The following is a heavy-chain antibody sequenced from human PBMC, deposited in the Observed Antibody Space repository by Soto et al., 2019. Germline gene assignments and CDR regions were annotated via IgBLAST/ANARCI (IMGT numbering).Heavy chain of an antibody. CDR2: IYYSGST. J-gene: IGHJ5*02. CDR1: GGSISSGGYY. V-gene: IGHV4-31*03. D-gene: IGHD1-1*01. Sequence: SETLSLTCTVSGGSISSGGYYWSWIRQHPGKGLEWIGYIYYSGSTYYNPSLKIRVTISVDMSKNQFSLKLSSVTAADTAVYYCARDQGWNEGWFDPWGQGTLVTVSS. CDR3: ARDQGWNEGWFDP.